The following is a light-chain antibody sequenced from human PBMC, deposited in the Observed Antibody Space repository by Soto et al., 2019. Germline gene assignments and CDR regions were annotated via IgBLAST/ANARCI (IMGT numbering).Light chain of an antibody. Sequence: DIVMTQSPDSLAVSLGERATLNCKSTQSILYTSSKRNYLAWYQYKPGRTPKLLVYWASTRESGVPARFSGSESETDFTLTISRLEADDAAVYYCYQYYSNPQRFGQGIMVEI. CDR3: YQYYSNPQR. CDR1: QSILYTSSKRNY. V-gene: IGKV4-1*01. CDR2: WAS. J-gene: IGKJ1*01.